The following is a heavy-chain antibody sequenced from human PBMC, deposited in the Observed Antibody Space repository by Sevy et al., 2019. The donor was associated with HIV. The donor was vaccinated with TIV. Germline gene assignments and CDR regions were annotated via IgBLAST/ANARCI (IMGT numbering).Heavy chain of an antibody. J-gene: IGHJ4*02. CDR2: ISSSSSYI. CDR3: ARVGYSYGYEDY. CDR1: GFTFSSYS. Sequence: GGSLRLSCAASGFTFSSYSMNWVRQAPGKGLEWVSSISSSSSYIYYADSVKGRFTISRDNAKNSLYLQMNSLRAEDTAVYYCARVGYSYGYEDYWGQGTLVTVPS. D-gene: IGHD5-18*01. V-gene: IGHV3-21*01.